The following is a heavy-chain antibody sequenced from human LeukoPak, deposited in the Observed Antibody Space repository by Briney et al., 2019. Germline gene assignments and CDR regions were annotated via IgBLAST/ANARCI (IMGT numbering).Heavy chain of an antibody. D-gene: IGHD3-22*01. CDR2: IRYDGSNE. V-gene: IGHV3-30*02. J-gene: IGHJ3*02. Sequence: PGGSLRLSCAASRFTFNTYGMHWVRQAPGKGLEWVAFIRYDGSNEYYADSVKGRFTISRDNSKNTLYLQMNSLRDEDAAVYYCAKDSAFPRNYYDTSGSDTFDIWGQGTMVTVSS. CDR1: RFTFNTYG. CDR3: AKDSAFPRNYYDTSGSDTFDI.